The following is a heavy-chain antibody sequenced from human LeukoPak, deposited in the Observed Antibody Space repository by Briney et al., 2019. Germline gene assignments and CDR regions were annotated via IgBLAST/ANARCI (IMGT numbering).Heavy chain of an antibody. CDR1: GYTFTGYY. Sequence: ASVKVSCKASGYTFTGYYMHWVRQAPGQGLEWMGWINPNSGGTNYAQKFQGRATMTRDTSISTAYMELSRLRSDDTAVYYCARAHPRGVPAAIFYWGQGTLVTVSS. CDR3: ARAHPRGVPAAIFY. CDR2: INPNSGGT. J-gene: IGHJ4*02. D-gene: IGHD2-2*01. V-gene: IGHV1-2*02.